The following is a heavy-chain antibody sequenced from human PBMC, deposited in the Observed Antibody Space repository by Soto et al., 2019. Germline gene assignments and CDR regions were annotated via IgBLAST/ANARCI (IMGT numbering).Heavy chain of an antibody. Sequence: SETLALTCAVSGGSISSSNWWSWVRQPPGKGLEWIGEIYHSGSTNYNPSLKSRVTISVDKSKNQFSLKLSSVTAADTAVYYCARGSYYYDSSGYYYVGDFDYWGQGTLVTSPQ. CDR1: GGSISSSNW. CDR2: IYHSGST. D-gene: IGHD3-22*01. J-gene: IGHJ4*02. V-gene: IGHV4-4*02. CDR3: ARGSYYYDSSGYYYVGDFDY.